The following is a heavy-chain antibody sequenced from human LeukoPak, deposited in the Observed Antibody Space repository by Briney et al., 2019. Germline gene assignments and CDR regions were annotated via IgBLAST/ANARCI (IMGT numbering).Heavy chain of an antibody. V-gene: IGHV3-7*05. CDR1: GFTFSSSW. J-gene: IGHJ4*02. CDR2: INQDGSEK. D-gene: IGHD4-17*01. CDR3: VSDHGDFDY. Sequence: GGSLRLSCAASGFTFSSSWMSWVRQAPGKGLEWVANINQDGSEKYYVDSVKGRFTISGDNAKNSLYLQMNSLRAEDTAVYYCVSDHGDFDYWGQGTLVTVSS.